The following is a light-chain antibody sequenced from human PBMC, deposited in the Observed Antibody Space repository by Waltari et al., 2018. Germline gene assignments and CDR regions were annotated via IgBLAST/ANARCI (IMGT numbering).Light chain of an antibody. CDR2: DVS. CDR1: SSNGGGYNY. V-gene: IGLV2-14*03. J-gene: IGLJ2*01. CDR3: SSYTSSSTL. Sequence: QSALTQPASVSGSPGPSITISCPGTSSNGGGYNYVSWYQQHPGKTPKLMIYDVSNRPSGVSNRFSGSKSGNTASLTISGLQAEDEADYYCSSYTSSSTLFGGGTKLTVL.